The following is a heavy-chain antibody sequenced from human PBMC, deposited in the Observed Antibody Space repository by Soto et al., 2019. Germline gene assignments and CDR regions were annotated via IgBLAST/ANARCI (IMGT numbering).Heavy chain of an antibody. Sequence: QVQLMQSGAEVKKPGASVKVSCKASGDTFTDYYIHWVRQAPGQGIEWMGTVNPSGGYTTYAPHFLGTGTTTRAKSTSTCYMEQISLPSDDTAIYYCAGGGHVVVVTAALNYWGQGTLVTVSS. CDR2: VNPSGGYT. CDR3: AGGGHVVVVTAALNY. CDR1: GDTFTDYY. J-gene: IGHJ4*02. D-gene: IGHD2-21*02. V-gene: IGHV1-46*01.